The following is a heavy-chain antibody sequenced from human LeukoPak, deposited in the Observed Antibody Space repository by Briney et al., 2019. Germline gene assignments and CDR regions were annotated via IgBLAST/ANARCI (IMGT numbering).Heavy chain of an antibody. J-gene: IGHJ4*02. V-gene: IGHV3-7*03. CDR2: IKKDGSDK. CDR1: GFTFRNYW. CDR3: PRDPGTGFDY. Sequence: GGSLRLSCAASGFTFRNYWTTWVRQAPGKGLEWVANIKKDGSDKYYVDSVKGRFTISRDNAKSSLYLQMNSLRVEDTAVYYCPRDPGTGFDYWGQGTLFTVSS. D-gene: IGHD1/OR15-1a*01.